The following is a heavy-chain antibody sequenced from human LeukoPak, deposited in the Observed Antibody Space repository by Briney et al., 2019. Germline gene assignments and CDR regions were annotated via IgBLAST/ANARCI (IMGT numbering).Heavy chain of an antibody. J-gene: IGHJ4*02. CDR1: GGSISSAC. Sequence: SETLSLSCTVSGGSISSACRSWIRPPPGKGLEWVGCICSNGGTTNYNPSFKSRVTISLDTSRNQSSLKQCSVTAAETAVYYCARENYDCWRDYNGAFDCWGQGTLVTVSS. CDR2: ICSNGGTT. D-gene: IGHD3-3*01. CDR3: ARENYDCWRDYNGAFDC. V-gene: IGHV4-59*01.